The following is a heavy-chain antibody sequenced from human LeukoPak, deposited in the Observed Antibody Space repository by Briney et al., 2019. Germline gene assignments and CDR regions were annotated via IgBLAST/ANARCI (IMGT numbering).Heavy chain of an antibody. CDR2: IYYSGST. CDR1: GGSISSYY. D-gene: IGHD1-26*01. CDR3: AWQTKWVLDY. J-gene: IGHJ4*02. V-gene: IGHV4-59*01. Sequence: PSETLSLTCTVSGGSISSYYWSWIRQPPGKGLEWIGYIYYSGSTNYNPSLKSRVTISVDTSKNQFSLKLSSVTAADTAVYYCAWQTKWVLDYWGQGTLVTVSS.